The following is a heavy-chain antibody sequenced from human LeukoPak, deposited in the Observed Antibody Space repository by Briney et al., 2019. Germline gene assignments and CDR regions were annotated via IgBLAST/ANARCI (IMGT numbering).Heavy chain of an antibody. CDR2: INPNSGGT. CDR1: GYTFTDYY. J-gene: IGHJ4*02. V-gene: IGHV1-2*02. Sequence: ASVKVSCKASGYTFTDYYMHWVRQAPGQGLEWMGWINPNSGGTNYAQKFQGRVTMTRDTSISTAYMELSRLRSDDTAVYYCARDSTNVDYYDSSGYYFRYWGQGTLVTVSS. CDR3: ARDSTNVDYYDSSGYYFRY. D-gene: IGHD3-22*01.